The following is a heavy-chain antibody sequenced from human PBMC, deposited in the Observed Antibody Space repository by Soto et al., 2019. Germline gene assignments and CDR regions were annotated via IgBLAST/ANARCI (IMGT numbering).Heavy chain of an antibody. D-gene: IGHD5-18*01. Sequence: SETLSLTCTVSGGSIRSYCWTWIRQPPGEGLEWIGCICNSGSTYYTPSLKSRVIISADTSKNQFSVNLTSVTAADTAVYYCAREYTYGSNFFDCWGQGALVTVSS. V-gene: IGHV4-59*12. J-gene: IGHJ4*02. CDR3: AREYTYGSNFFDC. CDR2: ICNSGST. CDR1: GGSIRSYC.